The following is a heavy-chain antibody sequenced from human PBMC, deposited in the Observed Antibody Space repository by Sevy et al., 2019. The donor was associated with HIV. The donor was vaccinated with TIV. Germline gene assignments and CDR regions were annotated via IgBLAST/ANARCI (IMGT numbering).Heavy chain of an antibody. CDR1: GFSFNSYD. V-gene: IGHV3-21*01. CDR2: ISSVSTYI. J-gene: IGHJ6*02. Sequence: GGSLRLSCAASGFSFNSYDMNWVRQAPGKGLEWVSSISSVSTYIYYADSVKGRFSISRDNAKKSLYLQMNSLRAEDTAVYYCAIVVGYVSRNYYKYHDDLDVWGQGTTVTVSS. D-gene: IGHD3-10*01. CDR3: AIVVGYVSRNYYKYHDDLDV.